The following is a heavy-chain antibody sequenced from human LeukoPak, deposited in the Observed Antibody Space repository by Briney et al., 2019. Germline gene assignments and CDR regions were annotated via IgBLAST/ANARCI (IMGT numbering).Heavy chain of an antibody. D-gene: IGHD3-22*01. CDR2: INAGKGNT. CDR1: GYTFTGYY. Sequence: PRASVKVSCKASGYTFTGYYMHWVRQAPGQGLEWMGWINAGKGNTKYSQEFQGRVTITRDTSASTAYMELNSLRSEDMAVYYCARGGYYDSSGVFDYWGQGTLVTVSS. J-gene: IGHJ4*02. V-gene: IGHV1-3*03. CDR3: ARGGYYDSSGVFDY.